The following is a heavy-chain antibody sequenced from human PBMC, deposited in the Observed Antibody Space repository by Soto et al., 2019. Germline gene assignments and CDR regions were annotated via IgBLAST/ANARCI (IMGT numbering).Heavy chain of an antibody. CDR2: ITAYNGNT. CDR3: ARDPSMIVVVSHFDY. V-gene: IGHV1-18*01. J-gene: IGHJ4*02. D-gene: IGHD3-22*01. Sequence: QVQLVQSGAEEKKPGASVKVSCKASGYTFTSYGISWVRQAPGQGLEWMGWITAYNGNTNYAQKLHGRVTMTTDTSTGTAYMELRSLRSDDTAVYYCARDPSMIVVVSHFDYWGQGTLVTVSS. CDR1: GYTFTSYG.